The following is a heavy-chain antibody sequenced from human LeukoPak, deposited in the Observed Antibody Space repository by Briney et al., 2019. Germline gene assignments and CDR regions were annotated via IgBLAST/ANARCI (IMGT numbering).Heavy chain of an antibody. D-gene: IGHD5-18*01. CDR1: GGSISSYY. Sequence: PSETLSLTCTVSGGSISSYYWSWIRQPPGKGLEWIGYIYCSGSTNYNPSLKSRVTISVDTSKNHFSLKLSSVTAAETAVYYCARGPGGYSYGYYFDYWGQGTLVTVSS. V-gene: IGHV4-59*01. CDR3: ARGPGGYSYGYYFDY. J-gene: IGHJ4*02. CDR2: IYCSGST.